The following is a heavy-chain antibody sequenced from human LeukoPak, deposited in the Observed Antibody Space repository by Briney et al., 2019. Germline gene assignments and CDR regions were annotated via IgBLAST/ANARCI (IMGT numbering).Heavy chain of an antibody. Sequence: SETLSLTCTVSGGSVSSGSYYWSWIRQPPGKGLEWIGYIYYSGSTNYNPSLKSRVTISVDTSKNQFSLKLSSVTAADTAVYYCARTSGSYFHYYGMDVWAKGPRSPSP. V-gene: IGHV4-61*01. J-gene: IGHJ6*02. CDR2: IYYSGST. CDR1: GGSVSSGSYY. D-gene: IGHD1-26*01. CDR3: ARTSGSYFHYYGMDV.